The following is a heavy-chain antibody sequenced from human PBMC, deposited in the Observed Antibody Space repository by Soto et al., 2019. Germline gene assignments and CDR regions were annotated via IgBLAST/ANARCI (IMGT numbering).Heavy chain of an antibody. D-gene: IGHD3-10*01. CDR2: IYYSGST. CDR3: ARLSITMVRGVLGWFDP. CDR1: GGSISSYY. V-gene: IGHV4-59*08. J-gene: IGHJ5*02. Sequence: SETLSLTCTVSGGSISSYYWSWIRQPPGKGLEWIGYIYYSGSTNYNPSLKSRVTISVDTSKNQFSLKLSSVTAADTAVYYCARLSITMVRGVLGWFDPWGQGTLVTVSS.